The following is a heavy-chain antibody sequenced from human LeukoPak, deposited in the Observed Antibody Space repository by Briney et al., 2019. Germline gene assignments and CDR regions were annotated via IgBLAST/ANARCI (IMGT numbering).Heavy chain of an antibody. CDR2: IKQDGSEK. V-gene: IGHV3-7*01. D-gene: IGHD6-13*01. CDR1: GFTFSTYW. CDR3: ARDSAGNDY. Sequence: PGGSLRLSCAASGFTFSTYWMSWVRQAPGKGLEWVANIKQDGSEKYYVDSVKGRFTISRDNAKYLQMNSLRAEDTAMYYCARDSAGNDYWGQGTLVTVSS. J-gene: IGHJ4*02.